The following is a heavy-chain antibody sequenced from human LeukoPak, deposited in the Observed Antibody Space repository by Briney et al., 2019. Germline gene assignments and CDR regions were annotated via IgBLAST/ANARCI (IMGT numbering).Heavy chain of an antibody. D-gene: IGHD5-18*01. CDR1: GFTFSSYP. CDR3: AHSRNIYAAMVP. J-gene: IGHJ5*02. V-gene: IGHV3-30-3*01. Sequence: GRSLRLSCAASGFTFSSYPMHWVRQAPGKGLEWLAFISYDGSNKYYADSVKGRFTISRDNSKNTLYLQMNSLRAEDTAVYYCAHSRNIYAAMVPRGQGTLVTVSS. CDR2: ISYDGSNK.